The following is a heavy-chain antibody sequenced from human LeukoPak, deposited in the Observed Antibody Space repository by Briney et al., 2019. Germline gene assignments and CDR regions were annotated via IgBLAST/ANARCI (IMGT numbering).Heavy chain of an antibody. J-gene: IGHJ4*02. CDR3: ARETEGYFDY. D-gene: IGHD6-13*01. CDR2: ISSNGGST. CDR1: GFTFSSYA. V-gene: IGHV3-64*01. Sequence: GGSLRLSCAASGFTFSSYAMHWVRQAPGKGLEYVSAISSNGGSTYYANSVKGRFTISRDNSKNTLYLQMGSLRAEDMAVYYCARETEGYFDYWVQGTLVTVSS.